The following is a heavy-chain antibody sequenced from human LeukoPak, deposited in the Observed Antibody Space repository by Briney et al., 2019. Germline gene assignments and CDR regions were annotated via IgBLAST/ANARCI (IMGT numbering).Heavy chain of an antibody. CDR3: ARDRTVVTISVLNY. J-gene: IGHJ4*02. CDR1: GFTFSSYS. V-gene: IGHV3-21*01. D-gene: IGHD5-12*01. CDR2: ISSSSSYI. Sequence: GGSLRLSCAASGFTFSSYSMNWVRQAPGKGLEWVSSISSSSSYIYYADSVKGRFTISRDNAKNSLYLQMNSLRAEDTAVYYCARDRTVVTISVLNYWGQGTLVTVSS.